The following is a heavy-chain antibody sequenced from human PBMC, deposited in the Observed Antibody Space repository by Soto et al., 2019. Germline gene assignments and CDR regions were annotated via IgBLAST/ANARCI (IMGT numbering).Heavy chain of an antibody. D-gene: IGHD5-18*01. CDR2: IYWDDDK. CDR1: GFSLTTSGVG. V-gene: IGHV2-5*02. CDR3: AHRGYMYGNWDHGYFDY. J-gene: IGHJ4*02. Sequence: QITLKESGPTRVKPTQTLALTCTFSGFSLTTSGVGVGWIRKTPGKALEWLAVIYWDDDKRYNPSLKNRLTITKDTSKNHVVLIMADMEPVDTATYFCAHRGYMYGNWDHGYFDYWGQGTLGTVAS.